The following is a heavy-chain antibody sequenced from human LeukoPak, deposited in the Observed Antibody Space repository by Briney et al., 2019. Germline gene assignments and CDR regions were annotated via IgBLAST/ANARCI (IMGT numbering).Heavy chain of an antibody. Sequence: SVKVSCKASGGTFSSYAISWVRQAPGQGLDWMGRIIPIFGTANYAQKFQGRVTITTDESTSTAYMELSSLRSEDTAVYYCARDDGGNSVSDYWGQGTLVTVSS. V-gene: IGHV1-69*05. D-gene: IGHD4-23*01. CDR1: GGTFSSYA. J-gene: IGHJ4*02. CDR2: IIPIFGTA. CDR3: ARDDGGNSVSDY.